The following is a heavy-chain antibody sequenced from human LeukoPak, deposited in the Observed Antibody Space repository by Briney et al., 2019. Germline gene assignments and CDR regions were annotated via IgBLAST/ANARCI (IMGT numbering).Heavy chain of an antibody. J-gene: IGHJ4*02. V-gene: IGHV3-23*01. CDR2: ISANGDRT. D-gene: IGHD7-27*01. Sequence: PGGSLGLSCAASGFTFRSYAMNWVRQTPGKGLEWVSVISANGDRTDYADSVKGRFTISRDNSNNTLYLQMNSLRAEDTATYYCAKDILVNWGSWGIDFWGQGTRVTVSS. CDR3: AKDILVNWGSWGIDF. CDR1: GFTFRSYA.